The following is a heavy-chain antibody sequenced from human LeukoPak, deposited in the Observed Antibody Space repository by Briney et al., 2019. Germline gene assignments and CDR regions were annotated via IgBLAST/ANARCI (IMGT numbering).Heavy chain of an antibody. D-gene: IGHD3-10*01. V-gene: IGHV1-69*13. CDR2: IIPIFGTA. J-gene: IGHJ4*02. CDR1: GGTFSSYA. Sequence: SVKVSCKASGGTFSSYAISWVRQAPGQGLEWMGGIIPIFGTANYAQKFQGRVTITADESTSTAYMELSSLRSEDTAVYYCATMVRGVIPFDYWGQGTLVTVSS. CDR3: ATMVRGVIPFDY.